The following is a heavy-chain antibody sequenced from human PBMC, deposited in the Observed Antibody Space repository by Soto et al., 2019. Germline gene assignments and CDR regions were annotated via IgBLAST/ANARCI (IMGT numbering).Heavy chain of an antibody. CDR1: GFSLSTSGVG. CDR2: IYWDDDK. J-gene: IGHJ4*02. D-gene: IGHD3-10*01. CDR3: AHSTYYYGSGSYYNVPNFDY. V-gene: IGHV2-5*02. Sequence: SGPTLVNPTQTLTLTCTFSGFSLSTSGVGVGWIRQPPGKALEWLALIYWDDDKRYSPSLKSRLTITKDTSKNQVVLTMTNMDPVDTATYYCAHSTYYYGSGSYYNVPNFDYWGQGTLVTVSS.